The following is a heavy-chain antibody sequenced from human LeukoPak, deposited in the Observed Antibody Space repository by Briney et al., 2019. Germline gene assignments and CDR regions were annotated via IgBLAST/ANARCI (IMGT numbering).Heavy chain of an antibody. D-gene: IGHD6-13*01. CDR3: AREAPDSSSGEPGGAFDI. V-gene: IGHV3-21*01. Sequence: GGSLRLSCAASGFTFSSYSMNWVRQAPGKGLEWVSSISSSSSYIYYADSVKGRFTISRDNAKNSLYLQMNSLRAEDTAVYYCAREAPDSSSGEPGGAFDIWGQGTMVTVSS. J-gene: IGHJ3*02. CDR1: GFTFSSYS. CDR2: ISSSSSYI.